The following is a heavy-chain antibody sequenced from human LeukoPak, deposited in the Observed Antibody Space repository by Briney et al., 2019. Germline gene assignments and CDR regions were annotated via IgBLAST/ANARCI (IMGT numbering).Heavy chain of an antibody. CDR3: ARDSGWELEQFFFDH. V-gene: IGHV1-18*01. Sequence: ASVKVSCKTSGYTFTSYSVSWVRQAPGQGLEWLGWISASNGNTNYEQKFQDRVTMTTDTSTRTVYMEMRSLRSDDTAVYYCARDSGWELEQFFFDHWGQGTLVIVSS. D-gene: IGHD1-26*01. CDR2: ISASNGNT. J-gene: IGHJ4*02. CDR1: GYTFTSYS.